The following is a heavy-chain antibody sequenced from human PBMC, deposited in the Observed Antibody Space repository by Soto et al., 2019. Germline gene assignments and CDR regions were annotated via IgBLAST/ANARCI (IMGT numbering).Heavy chain of an antibody. CDR2: IIPIFGTA. CDR3: ARVYGDYGYYYYGMDV. Sequence: QVQLVQSGAEVKKPGSSVKVSCKASGGTFSSYAISWVRQAPGQGLEWMGGIIPIFGTANYAQKFQGRVTITADESTSTADMELSSLRSEDTAVYYCARVYGDYGYYYYGMDVWGQGTTVTVSS. D-gene: IGHD4-17*01. J-gene: IGHJ6*02. CDR1: GGTFSSYA. V-gene: IGHV1-69*01.